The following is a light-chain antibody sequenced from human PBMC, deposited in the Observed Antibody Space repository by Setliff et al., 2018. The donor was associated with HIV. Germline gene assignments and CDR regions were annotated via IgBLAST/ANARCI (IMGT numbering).Light chain of an antibody. CDR1: SSDVGSYNY. V-gene: IGLV2-11*01. CDR2: DVT. Sequence: QSALTQPRSVSGSPGQPVTISCTGTSSDVGSYNYASWYQQHPGKAPKLMIYDVTKRPSGVPDRFSGSKSGNTASLTISGLQAEDEADYYCCSYAGSYTPVIFGGGTKVTVL. J-gene: IGLJ2*01. CDR3: CSYAGSYTPVI.